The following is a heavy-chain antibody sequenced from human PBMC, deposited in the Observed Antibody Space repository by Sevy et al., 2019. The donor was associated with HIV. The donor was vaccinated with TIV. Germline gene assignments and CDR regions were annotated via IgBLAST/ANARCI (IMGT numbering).Heavy chain of an antibody. D-gene: IGHD5-18*01. CDR1: GYSFTSYW. J-gene: IGHJ4*02. CDR3: ARGRYSYAHGFDY. V-gene: IGHV5-51*01. CDR2: IYPGDADT. Sequence: KVSCKGSGYSFTSYWIGWVRQMPRKGLERMGIIYPGDADTRYSPSFQGQVTISADKSISTAYLRWSSLKASDTAMYYCARGRYSYAHGFDYWGQGTLVTVSS.